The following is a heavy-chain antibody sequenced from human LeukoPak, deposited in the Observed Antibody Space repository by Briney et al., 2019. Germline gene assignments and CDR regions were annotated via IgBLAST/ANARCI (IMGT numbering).Heavy chain of an antibody. Sequence: PSETLSLTCTVSGGSISSSDYYWGWIRQPPGKGLDWIGSIYYSGRTYYSPSLKSRVTISAETSKNQFSLRLTSVTAADTAVYYCARGLRNRPFGYWGQGTLVTVSS. CDR3: ARGLRNRPFGY. CDR2: IYYSGRT. V-gene: IGHV4-39*07. D-gene: IGHD5/OR15-5a*01. CDR1: GGSISSSDYY. J-gene: IGHJ4*02.